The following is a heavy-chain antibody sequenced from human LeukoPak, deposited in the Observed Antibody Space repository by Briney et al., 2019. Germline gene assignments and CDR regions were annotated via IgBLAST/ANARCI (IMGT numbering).Heavy chain of an antibody. CDR1: GDSISGYY. J-gene: IGHJ6*03. CDR3: ARLTATPAGSYHYHYIHV. D-gene: IGHD3-9*01. CDR2: IHSSGTT. V-gene: IGHV4-4*09. Sequence: LETLSLTCTVSGDSISGYYYNWIRQPPGKGLEWIGFIHSSGTTEYIPSLRGRVTLSVATSKNQLSLRLTSVTAADTAVYYCARLTATPAGSYHYHYIHVWGKGTTVTVSS.